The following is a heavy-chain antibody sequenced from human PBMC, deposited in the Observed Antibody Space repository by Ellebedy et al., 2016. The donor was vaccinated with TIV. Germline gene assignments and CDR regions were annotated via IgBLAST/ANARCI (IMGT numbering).Heavy chain of an antibody. CDR1: GYSFTSYW. Sequence: GESLKISXKGSGYSFTSYWIGWVRQMPGKGLEWMGIIYPGDSDTRYSPSFQGQVTISADKSISTAYLQWSSLKASDTAMYYCARLHGSGSYLYNYYYYYMDVWGKGTTVTVSS. CDR3: ARLHGSGSYLYNYYYYYMDV. V-gene: IGHV5-51*01. D-gene: IGHD3-10*01. J-gene: IGHJ6*03. CDR2: IYPGDSDT.